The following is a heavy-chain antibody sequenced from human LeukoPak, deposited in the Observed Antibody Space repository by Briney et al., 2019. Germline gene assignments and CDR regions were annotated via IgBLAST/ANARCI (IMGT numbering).Heavy chain of an antibody. CDR3: ARDVAGYSSSWYDAFDI. V-gene: IGHV4-61*02. Sequence: SETLSLTCTVSGGSISSGSYYWSWIRQPAGTGLEWIGRIYTSGSTNYNPSLKSRVTISVDTSKNQFSLKLSSVTAADTAVYYCARDVAGYSSSWYDAFDIWGQGTMVTVSS. D-gene: IGHD6-13*01. CDR2: IYTSGST. J-gene: IGHJ3*02. CDR1: GGSISSGSYY.